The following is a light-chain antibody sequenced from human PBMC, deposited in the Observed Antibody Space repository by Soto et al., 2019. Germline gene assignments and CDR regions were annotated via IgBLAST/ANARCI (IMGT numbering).Light chain of an antibody. V-gene: IGLV2-14*01. CDR2: EVT. CDR1: SSDVGGYNY. CDR3: TSYTSNTTLV. Sequence: QSVLTQPASVSGSPGQSITLSCTGTSSDVGGYNYVSWYQHHPGKAPKLMIYEVTNRPSGVSDRFSASKSGNTASLTISGLQAEDEADYYCTSYTSNTTLVFGGGTKVTVL. J-gene: IGLJ2*01.